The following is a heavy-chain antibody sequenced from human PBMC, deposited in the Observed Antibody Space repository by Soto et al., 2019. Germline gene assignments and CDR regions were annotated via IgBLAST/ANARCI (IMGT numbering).Heavy chain of an antibody. CDR1: GASVSSSTW. CDR3: ATLPPRIELRILPIPT. Sequence: VQLRQSGPGLVKPSGTLSLTCAVSGASVSSSTWWSWVRQSPGKGLEWIGEIYHSGSANYNPSPRARATISVAKPNNQFSLKMRYMTAADTAVYYCATLPPRIELRILPIPTWGQGTLVSVSS. V-gene: IGHV4-4*02. J-gene: IGHJ5*02. CDR2: IYHSGSA. D-gene: IGHD2-15*01.